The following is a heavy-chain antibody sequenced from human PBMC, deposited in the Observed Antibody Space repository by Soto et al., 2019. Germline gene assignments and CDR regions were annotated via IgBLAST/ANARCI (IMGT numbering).Heavy chain of an antibody. J-gene: IGHJ4*02. CDR3: ARDPYSSTTVTIIDY. CDR2: ISDSSGTI. V-gene: IGHV3-48*02. Sequence: PGGSLRLSCAASGFTFTRHSMNWVRQAAGKGLEWISYISDSSGTIYYADSVTGRFTISRDNVQNSLYLQMNSLRDEDTAVYYCARDPYSSTTVTIIDYWGQGTQVTVSS. D-gene: IGHD4-17*01. CDR1: GFTFTRHS.